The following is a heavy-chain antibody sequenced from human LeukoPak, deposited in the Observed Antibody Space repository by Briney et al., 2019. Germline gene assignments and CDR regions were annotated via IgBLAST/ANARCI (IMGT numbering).Heavy chain of an antibody. J-gene: IGHJ5*02. CDR3: ARVVVVPAAIGWFDP. CDR1: GVSISSGGYS. V-gene: IGHV4-30-2*01. Sequence: SETLSLTCAVSGVSISSGGYSWSWIRQPPGKGLEWIGYIYHSGSTYYNPSLKSRVTISVDRSKNQFSLKLSSVTAADTAVYYCARVVVVPAAIGWFDPWGQGTLVTVSS. CDR2: IYHSGST. D-gene: IGHD2-2*01.